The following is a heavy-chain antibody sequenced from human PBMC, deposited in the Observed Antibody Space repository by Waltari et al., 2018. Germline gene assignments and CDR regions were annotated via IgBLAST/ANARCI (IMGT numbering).Heavy chain of an antibody. CDR1: TCGSYY. D-gene: IGHD3-9*01. CDR3: ARDRDILTGSGYYGMDV. CDR2: IYYSGST. V-gene: IGHV4-61*01. Sequence: TCGSYYWSWIRQPPGKGLEWIGYIYYSGSTIYNPSLKSRVTISVDTSKNQFSLKLSSVTAADTAVYYCARDRDILTGSGYYGMDVWGQGTTVTVSS. J-gene: IGHJ6*02.